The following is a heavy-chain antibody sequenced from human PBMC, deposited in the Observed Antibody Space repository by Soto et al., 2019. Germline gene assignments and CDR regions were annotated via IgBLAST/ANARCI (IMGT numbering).Heavy chain of an antibody. V-gene: IGHV4-59*11. Sequence: SETLSLTCTVSGGSMSRHYWTWLRQPPGKGLEWIGYISYSGSTYYNPSLKSRVTISADTSRNQFSLKLSSVIAADTAVYYCARADPDASVGYWGQGTLVPVSS. CDR2: ISYSGST. D-gene: IGHD3-16*01. CDR1: GGSMSRHY. CDR3: ARADPDASVGY. J-gene: IGHJ4*02.